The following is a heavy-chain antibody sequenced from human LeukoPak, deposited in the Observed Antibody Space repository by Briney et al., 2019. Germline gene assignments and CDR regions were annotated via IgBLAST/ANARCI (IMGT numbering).Heavy chain of an antibody. CDR2: ISYDGSNK. CDR1: GFSFSNYA. J-gene: IGHJ4*02. V-gene: IGHV3-30-3*01. D-gene: IGHD2-2*02. CDR3: ASSNHRYCSTPSCYTVDC. Sequence: PGRSLRLSRAASGFSFSNYAMHWVRQAPGKGLEWVAVISYDGSNKYYADSVKGQFTISRDNSKNTLYLQMNSLRAEDTAVYYCASSNHRYCSTPSCYTVDCWGQGTLVTVSS.